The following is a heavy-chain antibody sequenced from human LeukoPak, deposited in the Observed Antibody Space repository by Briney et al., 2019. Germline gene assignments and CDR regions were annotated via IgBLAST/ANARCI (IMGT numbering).Heavy chain of an antibody. Sequence: GGSLSLSCAASGFTFSNAWMNWVRQAAEEGLEWVGRIKSKTDGGTTDYAAPVKGRFTISRDDSKNTLYLQMNSLKTEDTAVYYCSTTYYYDSSEGYWGQGTLVTVSS. CDR1: GFTFSNAW. J-gene: IGHJ4*02. V-gene: IGHV3-15*07. CDR2: IKSKTDGGTT. D-gene: IGHD3-22*01. CDR3: STTYYYDSSEGY.